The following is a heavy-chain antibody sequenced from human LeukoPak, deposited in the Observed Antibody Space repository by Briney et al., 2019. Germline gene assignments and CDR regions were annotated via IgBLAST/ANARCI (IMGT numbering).Heavy chain of an antibody. Sequence: SETLSLTCTVSGGSISSGSYYWSWIRQPAGKGLEWIGRIYTSGSTNYNPSLKSRVTISVDTSKNQFSLKLSSVTAADTAVYYCARVSGGSGSYGAFDIWGQGTMVTVSS. CDR2: IYTSGST. D-gene: IGHD3-10*01. J-gene: IGHJ3*02. CDR3: ARVSGGSGSYGAFDI. V-gene: IGHV4-61*02. CDR1: GGSISSGSYY.